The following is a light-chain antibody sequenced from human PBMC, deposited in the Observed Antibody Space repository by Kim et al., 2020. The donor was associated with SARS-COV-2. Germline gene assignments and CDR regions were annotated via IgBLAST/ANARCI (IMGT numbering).Light chain of an antibody. V-gene: IGLV2-11*01. CDR2: DVS. Sequence: GQWLTTACTGSSSDVGGYHHVAWYQQRPGQAPKLMIYDVSERPAGVPARFSGSKSGNTASLTISGLQAEDEADYHCSSYTGSNTWVFGGGTKLTVL. J-gene: IGLJ3*02. CDR1: SSDVGGYHH. CDR3: SSYTGSNTWV.